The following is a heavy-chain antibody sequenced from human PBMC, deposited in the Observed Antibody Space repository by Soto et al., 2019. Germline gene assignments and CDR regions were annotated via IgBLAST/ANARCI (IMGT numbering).Heavy chain of an antibody. CDR2: ISGSGGST. V-gene: IGHV3-23*01. J-gene: IGHJ5*02. CDR3: AKGPGSGENWFDP. CDR1: GFTFSSYA. Sequence: HPGGSLRLSCAASGFTFSSYAMSWVRQAPGKGLEWVPAISGSGGSTYYADSVKGRFTISRDNSKNTLYLQMNSLRAEDTAVYYCAKGPGSGENWFDPWGQGTLVTVSS. D-gene: IGHD3-10*01.